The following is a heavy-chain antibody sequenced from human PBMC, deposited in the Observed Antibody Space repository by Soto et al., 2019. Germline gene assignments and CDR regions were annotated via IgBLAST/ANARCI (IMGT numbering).Heavy chain of an antibody. J-gene: IGHJ3*02. CDR2: ISYDGSNK. D-gene: IGHD3-10*01. V-gene: IGHV3-30*18. CDR3: AKEGFGDQYAFDI. Sequence: ESGGGVVQPGRSLRLSCAASGFTFSSYGMHWVRQAPGKGLEWVAVISYDGSNKYYADSVKGRFTISRDNSKNTLYLQMNSLRAEDTAVYYCAKEGFGDQYAFDIWGQGTMVTVSS. CDR1: GFTFSSYG.